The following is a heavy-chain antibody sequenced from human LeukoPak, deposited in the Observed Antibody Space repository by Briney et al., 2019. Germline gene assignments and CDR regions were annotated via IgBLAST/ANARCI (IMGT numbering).Heavy chain of an antibody. CDR2: ISGRSSTI. CDR1: AFTFSDYS. D-gene: IGHD1-26*01. J-gene: IGHJ4*02. CDR3: ARDRLTSGSYFFDY. Sequence: GGSLRLSCAASAFTFSDYSMNWVRQAPGKGLEWISYISGRSSTIYYADSVRGRFTISRDNAKDSMYLQMNSLRAEDTAVYYCARDRLTSGSYFFDYWGQGTLVTVSS. V-gene: IGHV3-48*01.